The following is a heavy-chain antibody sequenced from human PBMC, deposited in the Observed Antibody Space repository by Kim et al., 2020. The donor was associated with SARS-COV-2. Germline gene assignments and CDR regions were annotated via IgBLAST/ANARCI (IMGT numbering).Heavy chain of an antibody. J-gene: IGHJ6*02. D-gene: IGHD6-13*01. V-gene: IGHV3-30*02. CDR3: AKGLIADNDYYYYGMDV. Sequence: KDRFTISRDNYKNTLYLQMNRRRAEDTAVYYCAKGLIADNDYYYYGMDVWGQGTTVTVSS.